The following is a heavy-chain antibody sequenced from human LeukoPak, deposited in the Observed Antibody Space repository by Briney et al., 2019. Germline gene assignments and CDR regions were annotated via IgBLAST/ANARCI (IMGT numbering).Heavy chain of an antibody. V-gene: IGHV3-23*01. Sequence: GGSLRLSCAASGFTFSTYWMSWVCQAPGKGLEWVSGISGSGGSTYYADSVKGRFTISRDNSKYTLYLQMNSLRAEDTAVYYCAKHINNYYGSGSPSLFDSWGQGTLVTVSS. CDR2: ISGSGGST. J-gene: IGHJ4*02. D-gene: IGHD3-10*01. CDR3: AKHINNYYGSGSPSLFDS. CDR1: GFTFSTYW.